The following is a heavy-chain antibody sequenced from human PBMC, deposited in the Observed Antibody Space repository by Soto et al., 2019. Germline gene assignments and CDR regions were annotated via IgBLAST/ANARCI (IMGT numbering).Heavy chain of an antibody. J-gene: IGHJ4*02. CDR3: ANGSSGWARLWDY. CDR1: GFTFSTYA. V-gene: IGHV3-23*01. Sequence: GGSLRLSCAASGFTFSTYAMSWVRQAPGKGLEWVSAIGSSGTPTYYADSVKGRFTVSRDNSKFTLFLQMNSLRVEDTAVYYCANGSSGWARLWDYRGQGTLVTVSS. D-gene: IGHD6-19*01. CDR2: IGSSGTPT.